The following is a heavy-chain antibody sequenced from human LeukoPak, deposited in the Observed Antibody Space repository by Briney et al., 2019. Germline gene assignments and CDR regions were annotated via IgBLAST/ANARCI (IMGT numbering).Heavy chain of an antibody. CDR2: INHSGST. CDR3: ARYYDSSGDYCGAFDI. V-gene: IGHV4-34*01. CDR1: GGSFSGYY. D-gene: IGHD3-22*01. Sequence: SETLSLTCAVYGGSFSGYYWSWIRQPPGKGLEWIGEINHSGSTNYNPSLKSRVTISVDTSKNQFSLKLTSVTAAHTAVYYCARYYDSSGDYCGAFDIWGQGTMVTGCS. J-gene: IGHJ3*02.